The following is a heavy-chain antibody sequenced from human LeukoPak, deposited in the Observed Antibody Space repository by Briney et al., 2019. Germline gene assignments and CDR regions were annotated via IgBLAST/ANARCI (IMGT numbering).Heavy chain of an antibody. D-gene: IGHD3-22*01. CDR3: ARGGVTMIVPIF. V-gene: IGHV3-53*01. Sequence: GGSLRLSCAASGFTVSSSYMSWVRQAPGKGLEWVSVIYTGGSTYYADSVKGRFTISRDNSKNTLYLQMNSLRADDTAVYYCARGGVTMIVPIFWGQGTLVAVSS. CDR2: IYTGGST. CDR1: GFTVSSSY. J-gene: IGHJ4*02.